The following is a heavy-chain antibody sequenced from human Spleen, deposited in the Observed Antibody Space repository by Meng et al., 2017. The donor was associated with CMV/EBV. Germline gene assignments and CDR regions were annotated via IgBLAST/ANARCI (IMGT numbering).Heavy chain of an antibody. CDR2: INHSGST. D-gene: IGHD3-22*01. V-gene: IGHV4-34*01. Sequence: SGGSFSGYYLSWIRQPPGKGLEWIGEINHSGSTNYNPSLKSRVTISVDTSKNQFSLKLSSVTAADTAVYYCASLNYYDSSGYYWAYWGQGTLVTVSS. CDR3: ASLNYYDSSGYYWAY. CDR1: GGSFSGYY. J-gene: IGHJ4*02.